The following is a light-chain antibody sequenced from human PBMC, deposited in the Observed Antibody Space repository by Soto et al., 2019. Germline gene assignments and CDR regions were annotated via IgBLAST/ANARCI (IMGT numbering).Light chain of an antibody. CDR1: NLGSKS. Sequence: SYELTQTPSMSEAPGQTARITCGGRNLGSKSVHWYQQKPGRAPVLVVYDDRDRPSGIPKRFSGSNSGNTATLTISRVEAGDEADYYCQVWDSDNGHAVFGGGTKVTVL. J-gene: IGLJ2*01. CDR3: QVWDSDNGHAV. V-gene: IGLV3-21*02. CDR2: DDR.